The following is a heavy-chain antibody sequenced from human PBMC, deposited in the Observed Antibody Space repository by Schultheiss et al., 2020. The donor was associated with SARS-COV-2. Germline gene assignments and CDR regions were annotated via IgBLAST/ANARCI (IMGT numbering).Heavy chain of an antibody. J-gene: IGHJ4*02. D-gene: IGHD2-2*01. V-gene: IGHV3-30*18. CDR1: GFTFSIYS. CDR2: ISYDGSNK. CDR3: AKALGVVPAATWDY. Sequence: GGSLRLSCAASGFTFSIYSMNWVRQAPGKGLEWVAVISYDGSNKYYADSVKGRFTISRDNSKNTLYLQMNSLRAEDTAVYYCAKALGVVPAATWDYWGQGTLVTVSS.